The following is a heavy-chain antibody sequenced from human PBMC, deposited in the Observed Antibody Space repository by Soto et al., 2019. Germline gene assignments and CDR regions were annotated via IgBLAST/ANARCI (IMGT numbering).Heavy chain of an antibody. CDR2: IWYDGSNK. D-gene: IGHD3-22*01. J-gene: IGHJ4*02. CDR1: GFTFSSYG. Sequence: GGSLRLSCAAPGFTFSSYGMHWVRQAPGKGLEWVAVIWYDGSNKYYADSVKGQFTISRDNSKNTLYLQMNSLRAEDTAVYYCARPQSTTPNILVVMVFDYSGQGTLVTVSS. CDR3: ARPQSTTPNILVVMVFDY. V-gene: IGHV3-33*01.